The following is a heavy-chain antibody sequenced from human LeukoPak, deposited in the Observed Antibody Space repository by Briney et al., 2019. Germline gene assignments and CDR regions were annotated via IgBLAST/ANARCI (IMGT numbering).Heavy chain of an antibody. J-gene: IGHJ3*02. CDR2: ISPYNDNT. D-gene: IGHD6-13*01. CDR1: GYTFTTYG. V-gene: IGHV1-18*01. Sequence: ASVKVSCKASGYTFTTYGIVWLRQAPGEGIQWRGWISPYNDNTKYAQKLQGRVTMTADTSTSTAYMDLRSLRSDDTAVYYCAREMPAAAGSDAFDIWGQGTMVTVSS. CDR3: AREMPAAAGSDAFDI.